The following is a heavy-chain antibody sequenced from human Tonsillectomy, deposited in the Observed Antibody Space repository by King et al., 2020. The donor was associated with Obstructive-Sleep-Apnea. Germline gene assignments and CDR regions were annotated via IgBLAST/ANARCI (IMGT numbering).Heavy chain of an antibody. Sequence: VQLVESGAEVKKPGSSVTVSCTASGGTFSSYAISWVRQAPGQGLEWMGGIIPIFGTANYAQKFQGRVTITADESTSTAYMELSSLRSEDTAVYYCARVNGELLPYNWFDPWGKGTLVTVSS. CDR1: GGTFSSYA. J-gene: IGHJ5*02. D-gene: IGHD1-26*01. CDR3: ARVNGELLPYNWFDP. CDR2: IIPIFGTA. V-gene: IGHV1-69*01.